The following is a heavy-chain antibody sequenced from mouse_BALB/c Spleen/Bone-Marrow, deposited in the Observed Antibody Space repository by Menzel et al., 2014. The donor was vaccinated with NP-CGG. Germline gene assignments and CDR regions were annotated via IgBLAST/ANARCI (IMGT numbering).Heavy chain of an antibody. CDR3: ARDYDYFFDY. Sequence: EVKLVESGAELVKPGASVKLSCTASGFNIKDTYMHWVKQRPEQGLEWIGWIDPANGNTKYDPNFQGKATITADTSSNTAYLQLSSLTSEDTAVYYCARDYDYFFDYWGQGTTLTVSS. V-gene: IGHV14-3*02. J-gene: IGHJ2*01. CDR2: IDPANGNT. D-gene: IGHD2-4*01. CDR1: GFNIKDTY.